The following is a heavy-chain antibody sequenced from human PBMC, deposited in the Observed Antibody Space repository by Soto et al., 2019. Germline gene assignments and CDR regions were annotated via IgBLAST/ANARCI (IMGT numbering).Heavy chain of an antibody. CDR1: GFTFSGSA. D-gene: IGHD6-19*01. V-gene: IGHV3-73*01. Sequence: EVQLVESGGGLVQPGGSLKLFCAASGFTFSGSAMHWVRQASGKGLEWVGRIRSKANSYATAYAASVKGRFTISRVDSXXXXXXXXXXXXXXXXXXXXXXXXPGISSSWGQGTLVTVSS. J-gene: IGHJ4*02. CDR2: IRSKANSYAT. CDR3: XXXPGISSS.